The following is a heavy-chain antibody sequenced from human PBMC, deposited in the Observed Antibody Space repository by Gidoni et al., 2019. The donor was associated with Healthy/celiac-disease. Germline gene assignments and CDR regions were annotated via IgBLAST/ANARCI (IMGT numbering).Heavy chain of an antibody. D-gene: IGHD2-15*01. CDR1: GGSFSGYY. V-gene: IGHV4-34*01. CDR3: ARDCSGGSCYYYYGMDV. J-gene: IGHJ6*02. Sequence: VQLQQWGAGLLKPSETLSLTCAVYGGSFSGYYWSWIRQPPGKGLEWIGEINHSGSTNYNPSRKRRVTISVDTSKNQFSMKLSSVTAAETAVYYCARDCSGGSCYYYYGMDVWGQGTTVTVSS. CDR2: INHSGST.